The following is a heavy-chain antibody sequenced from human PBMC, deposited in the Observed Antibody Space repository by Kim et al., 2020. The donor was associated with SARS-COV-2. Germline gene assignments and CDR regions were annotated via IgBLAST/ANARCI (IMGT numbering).Heavy chain of an antibody. V-gene: IGHV3-7*03. CDR2: VGPDGTEK. J-gene: IGHJ4*02. Sequence: GGSLRLSCAASGFTFSRFWMNWVRQAPGKGLEWVANVGPDGTEKYYVDSVEGRFTISRDNAENSLYLQMNSLRADDTAVYYCARDPHRGGDYDYWGQGT. D-gene: IGHD4-17*01. CDR1: GFTFSRFW. CDR3: ARDPHRGGDYDY.